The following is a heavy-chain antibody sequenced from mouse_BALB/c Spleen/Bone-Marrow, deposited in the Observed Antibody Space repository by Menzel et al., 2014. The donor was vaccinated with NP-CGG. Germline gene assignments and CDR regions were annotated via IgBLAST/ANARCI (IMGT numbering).Heavy chain of an antibody. CDR1: GFTFSSYA. CDR2: ISSGGST. CDR3: ASLYFYGSSYYTMDY. Sequence: EVKLQESGGGLVKPGGSLKLSCAASGFTFSSYAMSWVRQTPEKRLEWVASISSGGSTYYPDSVKGRFTISRDNARNILYLQMSSLRSEDTAMYYCASLYFYGSSYYTMDYWGQGTSATVSS. D-gene: IGHD1-1*01. J-gene: IGHJ4*01. V-gene: IGHV5-6-5*01.